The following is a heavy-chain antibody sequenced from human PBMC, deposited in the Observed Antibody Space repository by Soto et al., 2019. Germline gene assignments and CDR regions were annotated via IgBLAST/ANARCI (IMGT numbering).Heavy chain of an antibody. Sequence: QVQLQESGPGLVKPSQTLSVTCTVSGGSISSGGYYWSWIRQHPGKGLEWIGYIYYSGSTYYNPSLKSRVTISVDTSKNQFSLKLSSVTAADSAVYYCQRGSRSSWYIDYWGQGTLVTVST. D-gene: IGHD6-13*01. CDR3: QRGSRSSWYIDY. CDR2: IYYSGST. J-gene: IGHJ4*02. CDR1: GGSISSGGYY. V-gene: IGHV4-31*03.